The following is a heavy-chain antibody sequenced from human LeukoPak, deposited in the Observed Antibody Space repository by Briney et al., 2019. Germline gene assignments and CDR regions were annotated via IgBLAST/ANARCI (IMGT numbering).Heavy chain of an antibody. Sequence: GGSLRLSCAASGFTFSSYWMSWVRQAPGRGLEWVANIKQDGSEKYYVDSVKGRFTISRDNAKNSLYLQMNSLRAEETAVYYCARDRIAAAGTFDYWGRRTLVTVSS. V-gene: IGHV3-7*01. CDR1: GFTFSSYW. CDR3: ARDRIAAAGTFDY. CDR2: IKQDGSEK. J-gene: IGHJ4*02. D-gene: IGHD6-13*01.